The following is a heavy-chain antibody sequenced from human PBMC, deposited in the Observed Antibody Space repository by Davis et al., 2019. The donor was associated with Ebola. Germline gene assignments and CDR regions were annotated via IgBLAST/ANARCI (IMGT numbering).Heavy chain of an antibody. V-gene: IGHV5-51*01. CDR3: ARRVTTLEGGMDV. CDR2: IYPGDSDT. J-gene: IGHJ6*02. D-gene: IGHD3-3*01. Sequence: GESLKISCQGSGYSFTSYWIGWVRQMPGKGLEWMGIIYPGDSDTRYSPSFQGQVTISADKSISTAYLQWSSLKASDTAMYYCARRVTTLEGGMDVWGQGTTVTVSS. CDR1: GYSFTSYW.